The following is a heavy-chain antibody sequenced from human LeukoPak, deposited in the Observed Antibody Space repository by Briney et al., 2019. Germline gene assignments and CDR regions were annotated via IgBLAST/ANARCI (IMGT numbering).Heavy chain of an antibody. D-gene: IGHD2-2*01. V-gene: IGHV1-69*13. J-gene: IGHJ4*02. Sequence: SVKVSCKASGGTFSRNAISWVRQAPGQGLEWMGGIIPLFGTGNYAQRFQGRVTITADESTSTAYMELSSLRSEDTAVYYCARDRMPYCGSTSCYQGLFDYWGQGTLVTVSS. CDR1: GGTFSRNA. CDR2: IIPLFGTG. CDR3: ARDRMPYCGSTSCYQGLFDY.